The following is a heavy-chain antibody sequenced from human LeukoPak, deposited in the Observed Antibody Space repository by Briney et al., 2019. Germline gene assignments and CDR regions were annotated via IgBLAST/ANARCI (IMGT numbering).Heavy chain of an antibody. Sequence: GGSLRLSCAASGFTFEDYTMHWVRQAPGKTLEWVSLISWDGTTYYTDSVKGRFTISRDNSKDSLYLQMDTLRSEDTAFYYCVKDLSYESSGSFFDYWGQGTTVTVS. D-gene: IGHD3-22*01. J-gene: IGHJ4*02. CDR2: ISWDGTT. CDR3: VKDLSYESSGSFFDY. CDR1: GFTFEDYT. V-gene: IGHV3-43*01.